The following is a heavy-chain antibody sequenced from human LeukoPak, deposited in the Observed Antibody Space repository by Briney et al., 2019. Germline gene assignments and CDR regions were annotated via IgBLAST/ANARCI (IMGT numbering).Heavy chain of an antibody. D-gene: IGHD4-17*01. V-gene: IGHV3-66*01. CDR3: ARAYGDQGSFDY. Sequence: GGSLRLSCAASGFTVSSNYMSWVRQAPGKGLEWVSVIYSGGSTYYADSAKGRFTISRDNSKNTLYLQMNSLRAEDTAVYYCARAYGDQGSFDYWGQGTLVTVSS. CDR1: GFTVSSNY. J-gene: IGHJ4*02. CDR2: IYSGGST.